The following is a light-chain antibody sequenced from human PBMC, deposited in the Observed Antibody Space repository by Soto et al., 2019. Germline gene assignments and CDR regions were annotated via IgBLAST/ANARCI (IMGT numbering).Light chain of an antibody. CDR2: EVS. Sequence: QSALTQPASVSGSPGQSITISCTGTSSDVGGYNYVSRFQQHPGKAPKLMIFEVSDRLSGISNRLSGCKSGNTASLTISGLQAEDEADSYCSSYSGSSTLDVCGTGTKLTVL. CDR1: SSDVGGYNY. V-gene: IGLV2-14*01. CDR3: SSYSGSSTLDV. J-gene: IGLJ1*01.